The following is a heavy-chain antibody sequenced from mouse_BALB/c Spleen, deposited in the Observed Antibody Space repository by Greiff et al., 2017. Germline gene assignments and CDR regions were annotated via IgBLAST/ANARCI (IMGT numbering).Heavy chain of an antibody. V-gene: IGHV1S29*02. CDR1: GYTFTDYN. J-gene: IGHJ4*01. CDR2: IYPYNGGT. D-gene: IGHD2-1*01. CDR3: ARLFYGNLYAMDY. Sequence: VQLQQSGPQLVKPGASVKISCKASGYTFTDYNMHWVKQSHGKSLEWIGYIYPYNGGTGYNQKFKSKATLTVDNSSSTAYMELRSLTSEDSAVYYCARLFYGNLYAMDYWGQGTSVTVSS.